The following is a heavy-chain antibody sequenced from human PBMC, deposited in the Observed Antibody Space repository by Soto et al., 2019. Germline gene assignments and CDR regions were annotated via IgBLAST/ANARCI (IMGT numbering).Heavy chain of an antibody. CDR1: GLTFVSYW. J-gene: IGHJ4*02. Sequence: EVQLVESGGGLFQPGGPWGSSGQPSGLTFVSYWMSGSPQAPGKGLEWVANIKQDGSEKYYVDSVKGRFTISRDNAKNSLYLQMNSLRAEDTAVYYCARVPGSGYNYGSTFDYWGQGTLVTVSS. D-gene: IGHD5-18*01. V-gene: IGHV3-7*05. CDR2: IKQDGSEK. CDR3: ARVPGSGYNYGSTFDY.